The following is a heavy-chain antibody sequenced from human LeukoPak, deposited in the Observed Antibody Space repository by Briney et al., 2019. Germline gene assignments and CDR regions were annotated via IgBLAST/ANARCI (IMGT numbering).Heavy chain of an antibody. J-gene: IGHJ6*02. CDR2: ISSSSSYR. D-gene: IGHD2-21*02. V-gene: IGHV3-21*01. CDR1: GFTFSSYS. Sequence: GGSLRLSCAASGFTFSSYSMNWVRQAPGKGLEWVSSISSSSSYRYYADSVKGRFTISRDNAKDSLYLQMNSLRAEDTAVYYCARDVVVTAIPYYYYGMDVWGQGTTVTVSS. CDR3: ARDVVVTAIPYYYYGMDV.